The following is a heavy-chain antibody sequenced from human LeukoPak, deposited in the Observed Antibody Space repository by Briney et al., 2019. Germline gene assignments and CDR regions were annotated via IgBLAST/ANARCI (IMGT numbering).Heavy chain of an antibody. D-gene: IGHD3-22*01. CDR3: ARDQREYYYDSSGYYKPDY. CDR2: ISAYNGNT. V-gene: IGHV1-18*01. Sequence: ASVKVSCKASGYTFTSYGISWVRQAPGQGLEWMGWISAYNGNTNYAQKLQGRVTMTTDTSTSTAYMELRSLRSDDTAVYCCARDQREYYYDSSGYYKPDYWGQGTLVTVSS. J-gene: IGHJ4*02. CDR1: GYTFTSYG.